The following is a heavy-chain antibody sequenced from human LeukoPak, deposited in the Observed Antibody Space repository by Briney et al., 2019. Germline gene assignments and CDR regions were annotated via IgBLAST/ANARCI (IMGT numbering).Heavy chain of an antibody. D-gene: IGHD2-2*01. Sequence: SGPTLVNPTQTLTLTCTFSGFSLSTSGVGVGWIRRPPGKALEWLALIFWNDDKRYRPSLKSRLTITKDTSRNQVVLTMTNMDPVDTATYYCAPAGVLLPSAYGLPNWFDPWGQGTLVTVSS. V-gene: IGHV2-5*01. CDR2: IFWNDDK. CDR3: APAGVLLPSAYGLPNWFDP. J-gene: IGHJ5*02. CDR1: GFSLSTSGVG.